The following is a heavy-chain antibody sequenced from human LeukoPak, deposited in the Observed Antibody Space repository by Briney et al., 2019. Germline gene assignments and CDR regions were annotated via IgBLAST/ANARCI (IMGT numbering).Heavy chain of an antibody. J-gene: IGHJ4*02. CDR1: GFPFSGHW. CDR2: IQPGGSTR. V-gene: IGHV3-74*01. Sequence: GGSLRLSCAASGFPFSGHWLHWVRQAPGQGLEWVSRIQPGGSTRNYADSVKGRFTVSRDDAKNTLFLQMNSLRAEDTAVYFCTRDFSYGYFDYWGQGALVIVSS. D-gene: IGHD5-18*01. CDR3: TRDFSYGYFDY.